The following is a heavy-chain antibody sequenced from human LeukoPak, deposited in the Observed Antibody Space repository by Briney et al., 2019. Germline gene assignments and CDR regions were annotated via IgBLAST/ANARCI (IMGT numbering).Heavy chain of an antibody. CDR1: GFTFSSYA. D-gene: IGHD2-21*02. J-gene: IGHJ4*02. CDR2: ISGSGGST. Sequence: GGSLRLSCAASGFTFSSYAMSWVRQAPGKGLEWVSAISGSGGSTYYADSVKGRFTISRDNSKNTLYLQMNSLRAEDTAVYYYAKRPHVVVTAYFDYWGQGTLVTVSS. V-gene: IGHV3-23*01. CDR3: AKRPHVVVTAYFDY.